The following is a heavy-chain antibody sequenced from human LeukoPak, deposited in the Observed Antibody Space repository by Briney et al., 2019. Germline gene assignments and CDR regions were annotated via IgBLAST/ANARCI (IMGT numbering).Heavy chain of an antibody. J-gene: IGHJ4*02. CDR3: ARGLYSSSPMSDY. CDR2: INHSGST. Sequence: SETLSLTCAVYGGSFCGYYWSWIRQPPGKGLERIGEINHSGSTNYNPSPKSRATISVDTSKNQFSLKLSSVTAADTAVYYCARGLYSSSPMSDYWGQGTLVTVSS. CDR1: GGSFCGYY. D-gene: IGHD6-6*01. V-gene: IGHV4-34*01.